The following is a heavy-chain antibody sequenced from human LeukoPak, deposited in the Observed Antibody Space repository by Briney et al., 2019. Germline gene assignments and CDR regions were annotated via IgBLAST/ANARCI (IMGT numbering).Heavy chain of an antibody. Sequence: GGSLRLSCAASGFTITTNYMNWVRQAPGKGLEWVSVIYGDDETNYADSVKGRFTISRDNSKNTLYLQVNSLRAEDTAVYFCARGNVRGYSYGFDYWGQGTLVTVSS. V-gene: IGHV3-53*01. J-gene: IGHJ4*02. CDR2: IYGDDET. D-gene: IGHD5-18*01. CDR3: ARGNVRGYSYGFDY. CDR1: GFTITTNY.